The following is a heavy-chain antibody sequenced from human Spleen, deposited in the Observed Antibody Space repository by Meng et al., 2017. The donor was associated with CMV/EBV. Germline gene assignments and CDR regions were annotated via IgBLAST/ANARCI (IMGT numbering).Heavy chain of an antibody. CDR3: ARAPYYGGY. CDR1: GLTFSDYY. CDR2: ISTSSSYT. D-gene: IGHD3-10*01. V-gene: IGHV3-11*05. J-gene: IGHJ4*02. Sequence: VQLVESGGGLVKHGGSLRPSCAASGLTFSDYYMSWIRQAPGKGLEWVSYISTSSSYTNYADSVKGRFTISRDNAKNSLYLQMNSLRAEDTAVYYCARAPYYGGYWGQGTLVTVSS.